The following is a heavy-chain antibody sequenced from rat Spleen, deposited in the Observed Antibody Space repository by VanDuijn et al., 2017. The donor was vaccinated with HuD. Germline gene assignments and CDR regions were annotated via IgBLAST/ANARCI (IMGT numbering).Heavy chain of an antibody. D-gene: IGHD1-1*01. CDR3: ARHGGYWFAY. Sequence: EVQLVESGGGLVQPGRSMKLSCAASGFTFSNYYMAWVRQAPTKGLEWVAFISISGDDTYYRDSVKGRFTISRDDAKSTLYLQMDSLRSEDTATYYCARHGGYWFAYWGQGTLVTVSS. CDR1: GFTFSNYY. V-gene: IGHV5-25*01. J-gene: IGHJ3*01. CDR2: ISISGDDT.